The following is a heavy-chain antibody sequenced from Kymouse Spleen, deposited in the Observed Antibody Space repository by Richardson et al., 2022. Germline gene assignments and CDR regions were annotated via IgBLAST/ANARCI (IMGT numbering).Heavy chain of an antibody. CDR1: GFTFSSYG. J-gene: IGHJ6*02. CDR2: ISYDGSNK. Sequence: QVQLVESGGGVVQPGRSLRLSCAASGFTFSSYGMHWVRQAPGKGLEWVAVISYDGSNKYYADSVKGRFTISRDNSKNTLYLQMNSLRAEDTAVYYCAKDQCITGTTDYYGSGSYRDYYYGMDVWGQGTTVTVSS. D-gene: IGHD3-10*01. V-gene: IGHV3-30*18. CDR3: AKDQCITGTTDYYGSGSYRDYYYGMDV.